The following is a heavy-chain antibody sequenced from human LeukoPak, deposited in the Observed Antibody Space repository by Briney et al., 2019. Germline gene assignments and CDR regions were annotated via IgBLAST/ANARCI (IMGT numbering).Heavy chain of an antibody. V-gene: IGHV3-21*01. D-gene: IGHD7-27*01. CDR3: AKDHDSGAVDY. J-gene: IGHJ4*02. Sequence: PGGSLRLSCAASGFTFSSYSLNWVRQAPGKGLEWVSTISSSGRYIYYADSVKGRFTISRDNAKNSLYLQMNSLRAEDTAVYYCAKDHDSGAVDYWGQGTLVTVSS. CDR1: GFTFSSYS. CDR2: ISSSGRYI.